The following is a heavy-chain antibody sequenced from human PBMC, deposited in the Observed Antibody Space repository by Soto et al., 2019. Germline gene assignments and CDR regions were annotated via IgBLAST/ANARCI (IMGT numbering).Heavy chain of an antibody. V-gene: IGHV3-15*07. CDR3: TTDWANRFYYYDSSGYYYRYVDY. D-gene: IGHD3-22*01. Sequence: GGSLRLSCAASGFTFSNAWMNWVRQAPGKGLEWVGRIKSKTDGGTTDYAAPVKSRFTISRDDSKNTLYLQMNSLKTEDTSVYYCTTDWANRFYYYDSSGYYYRYVDYWGQETLVTVSS. J-gene: IGHJ4*02. CDR2: IKSKTDGGTT. CDR1: GFTFSNAW.